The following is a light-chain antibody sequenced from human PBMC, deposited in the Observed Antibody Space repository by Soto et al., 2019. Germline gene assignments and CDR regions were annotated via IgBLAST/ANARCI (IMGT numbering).Light chain of an antibody. CDR2: DSD. J-gene: IGLJ2*01. CDR3: GAWEGRLSVVL. CDR1: SANIVGNS. Sequence: QSVLTQPPSVSAAPGQKVTIPCSGSSANIVGNSVSWYQHIPGTAPKLVIYDSDKRPSAIPDRFSGSKSGTSATLDITGLQTGDEADYYCGAWEGRLSVVLFGGGTKLTVL. V-gene: IGLV1-51*01.